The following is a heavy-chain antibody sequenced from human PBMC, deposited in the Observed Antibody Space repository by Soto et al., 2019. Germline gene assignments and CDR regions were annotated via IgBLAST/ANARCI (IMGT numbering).Heavy chain of an antibody. J-gene: IGHJ4*02. V-gene: IGHV3-33*01. Sequence: GGSLRLSCAASGFTFSSHGMHWVRQAPGKGLEWVAVIWNDGSNKYYADSVKGRFTISRDNSKNTLYLQMNSLRAEDTAVYYCARDLSYSSGCIDYWGQGTLVTVSS. CDR3: ARDLSYSSGCIDY. CDR2: IWNDGSNK. CDR1: GFTFSSHG. D-gene: IGHD6-19*01.